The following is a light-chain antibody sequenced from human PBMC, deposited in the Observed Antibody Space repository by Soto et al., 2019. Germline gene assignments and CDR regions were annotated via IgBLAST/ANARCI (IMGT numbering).Light chain of an antibody. Sequence: QSVLTQPASVSGSPGQSITVTCTGTSSDVGGYSLVSWYHQNPGNAPKLVIYEGTKRPSGVSNRLSGSKSGNTASLTISGLQAEDEGDYYCCSYASNTVIFGGGTKVTVL. V-gene: IGLV2-23*01. CDR2: EGT. CDR1: SSDVGGYSL. CDR3: CSYASNTVI. J-gene: IGLJ2*01.